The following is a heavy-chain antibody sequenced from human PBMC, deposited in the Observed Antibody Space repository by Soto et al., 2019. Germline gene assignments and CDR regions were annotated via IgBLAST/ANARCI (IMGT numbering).Heavy chain of an antibody. Sequence: QVQLVQSGAEVKESGASVKVSCKASGYTFTGYYIHWVRQAPGQGLEWVGEISPKSGGTRYAQKFQGRVTMTKDTSISTVYMELNNLSPDDTAVYYCGRGRGGELVVFYWGQGTLVTVHS. CDR3: GRGRGGELVVFY. CDR1: GYTFTGYY. D-gene: IGHD1-7*01. V-gene: IGHV1-2*02. J-gene: IGHJ4*02. CDR2: ISPKSGGT.